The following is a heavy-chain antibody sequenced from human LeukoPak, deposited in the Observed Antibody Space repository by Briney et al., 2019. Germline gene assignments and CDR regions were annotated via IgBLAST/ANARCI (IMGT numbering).Heavy chain of an antibody. J-gene: IGHJ3*02. V-gene: IGHV4-39*07. D-gene: IGHD3-3*01. Sequence: SETLSLTCSVSGGSISSSSSYWGWIRQPPGKGLEWIGSIYHSGSTYYNPSLKSRVTISVDTSKNQFSLKLSSVTAADTAVYYCARGSPVLRFLEWFHDAFDIWGQGTMVTVSS. CDR3: ARGSPVLRFLEWFHDAFDI. CDR2: IYHSGST. CDR1: GGSISSSSSY.